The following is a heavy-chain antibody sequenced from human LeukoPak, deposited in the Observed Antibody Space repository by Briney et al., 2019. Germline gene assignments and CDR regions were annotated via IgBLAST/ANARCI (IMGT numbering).Heavy chain of an antibody. V-gene: IGHV3-30*02. CDR3: AKGGRNCSSTSCYRGREYYYYYYFMEV. D-gene: IGHD2-2*02. CDR2: IRYDGSNK. J-gene: IGHJ6*03. CDR1: GFTFSSYG. Sequence: PGGSLRLSCAASGFTFSSYGMHWVRQAPGKGLEWVALIRYDGSNKYYADSVKGRFTISRDNSKNTLYLQMNSLRAEDTAVYYCAKGGRNCSSTSCYRGREYYYYYYFMEVWGKGTTVTVSS.